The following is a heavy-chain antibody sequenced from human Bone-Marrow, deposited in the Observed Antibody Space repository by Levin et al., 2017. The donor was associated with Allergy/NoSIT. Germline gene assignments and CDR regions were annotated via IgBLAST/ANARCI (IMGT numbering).Heavy chain of an antibody. Sequence: HPGGSLRLSCAASGFTFSSYSMNWVRQAPGKGLEWVSYISSSSSSIYYTDSVKGRFTVSRDNAKNSLYLQMNSLRDEDTAVYYCARGLVSGRGAFDIWGQGTMVTVSS. CDR1: GFTFSSYS. V-gene: IGHV3-48*02. CDR2: ISSSSSSI. CDR3: ARGLVSGRGAFDI. J-gene: IGHJ3*02. D-gene: IGHD2-8*02.